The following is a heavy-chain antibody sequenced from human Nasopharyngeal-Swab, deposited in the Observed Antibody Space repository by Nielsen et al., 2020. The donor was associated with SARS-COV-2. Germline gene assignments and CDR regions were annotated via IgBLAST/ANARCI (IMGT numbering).Heavy chain of an antibody. V-gene: IGHV3-15*01. Sequence: VRQAPGKGLEWVGRIKSKTDGGTTDYAAPVKGRFTISRDDSKNTLYLQVNSLKTEDTAVYYCTTVRFHCSSTSCYRWFDPWGQGTLVPSPQ. J-gene: IGHJ5*02. CDR2: IKSKTDGGTT. CDR3: TTVRFHCSSTSCYRWFDP. D-gene: IGHD2-2*01.